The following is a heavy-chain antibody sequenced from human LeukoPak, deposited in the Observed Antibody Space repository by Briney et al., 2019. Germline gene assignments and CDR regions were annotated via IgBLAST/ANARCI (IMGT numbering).Heavy chain of an antibody. J-gene: IGHJ6*02. Sequence: GWSLRLSCAASGFSVSSHGMHWVRQAPGKGLEWVGVTWFDDSYQHYAGSVRGRFTISRDNSKNTVYLQMNSLRAEDTAVYYCARETYSLADVWGQGTTVIVSS. V-gene: IGHV3-33*01. D-gene: IGHD4-11*01. CDR2: TWFDDSYQ. CDR1: GFSVSSHG. CDR3: ARETYSLADV.